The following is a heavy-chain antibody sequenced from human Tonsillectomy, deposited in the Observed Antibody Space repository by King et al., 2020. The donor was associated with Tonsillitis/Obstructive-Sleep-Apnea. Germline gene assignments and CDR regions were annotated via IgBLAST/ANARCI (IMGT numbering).Heavy chain of an antibody. V-gene: IGHV1-18*01. CDR1: GYIFKSYG. CDR2: ISAFSGDT. Sequence: QLVQSGGEVKKPGASVKVSCKASGYIFKSYGITWVRQAPGQGLEWMGWISAFSGDTKYAQKFQGRVTLTTDTSTSTAYMELRSLRSDDTAVYHCARDPRIVPMDVRGNGTTVIVSS. CDR3: ARDPRIVPMDV. J-gene: IGHJ6*03. D-gene: IGHD3-22*01.